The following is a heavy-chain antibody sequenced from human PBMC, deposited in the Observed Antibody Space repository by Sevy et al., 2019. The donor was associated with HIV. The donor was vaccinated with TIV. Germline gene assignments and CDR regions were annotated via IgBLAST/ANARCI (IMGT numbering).Heavy chain of an antibody. D-gene: IGHD2-21*01. CDR2: IYSSGST. Sequence: SETLSLTCSVSGGSISSYYWNWIRQPPGKGLERIGYIYSSGSTNYNPPRKSRVTISVDMSKNQFSLKLSSVTAADTAVYYCARSHLAFCGGDCFSPYYFDSWGQGTLVTVSS. CDR3: ARSHLAFCGGDCFSPYYFDS. V-gene: IGHV4-59*01. J-gene: IGHJ4*02. CDR1: GGSISSYY.